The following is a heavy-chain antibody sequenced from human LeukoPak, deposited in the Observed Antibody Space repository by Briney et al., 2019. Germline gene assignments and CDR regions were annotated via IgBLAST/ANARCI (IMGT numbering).Heavy chain of an antibody. D-gene: IGHD6-19*01. CDR3: ARDLYSGWYRWGAPFDI. CDR2: ISYDGSNK. CDR1: GFTFSSYA. Sequence: PGGSLRLSCAASGFTFSSYAMHWVRQAPGKGLEWVAVISYDGSNKYYADSVKGRFTISRDNSKNTLYLQMNSLRAEDTAVYYCARDLYSGWYRWGAPFDIWGQGTMVTVSS. V-gene: IGHV3-30-3*01. J-gene: IGHJ3*02.